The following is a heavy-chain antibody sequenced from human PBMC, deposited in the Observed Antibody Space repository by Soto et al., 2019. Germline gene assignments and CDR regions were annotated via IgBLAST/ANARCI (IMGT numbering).Heavy chain of an antibody. CDR3: ATRGSGSYFAL. D-gene: IGHD3-10*01. J-gene: IGHJ4*02. CDR2: ISGSGGST. Sequence: EVQLLESGGGLVQPGGSLRLSCAASGFTFSSYAMSWVRQAPGKGLGWVSVISGSGGSTYYADSVKGRFTISRDNSKNTAYLPMNSFRAEELGVCYCATRGSGSYFALWGQATVVTVPS. V-gene: IGHV3-23*01. CDR1: GFTFSSYA.